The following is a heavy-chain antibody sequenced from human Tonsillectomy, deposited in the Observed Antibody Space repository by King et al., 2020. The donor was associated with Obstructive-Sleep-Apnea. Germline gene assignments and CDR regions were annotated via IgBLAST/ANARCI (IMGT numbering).Heavy chain of an antibody. J-gene: IGHJ4*02. D-gene: IGHD4-17*01. V-gene: IGHV3-30*04. CDR3: ARDTDELTVTIPFDY. CDR1: GFTFSSYA. CDR2: ISYDGSNK. Sequence: VQLVESGGGVVQPGRSLRLSCAASGFTFSSYAMHWVRQAPGKGLEWVAVISYDGSNKYYADSVKGRFTISRDNSKNTLYLQMNSLRAEDTAVYYRARDTDELTVTIPFDYWGQGTLVTVSS.